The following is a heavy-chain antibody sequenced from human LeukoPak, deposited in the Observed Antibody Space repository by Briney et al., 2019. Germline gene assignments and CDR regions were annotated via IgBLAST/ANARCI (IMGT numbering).Heavy chain of an antibody. Sequence: QTGGSLRLSCVASGFTFSSYAMRWVRQAPGKGLEWVSAISDSGGRTYYADSVKGRFTISRDNSKNTLYLQMNSLRAEDTAVYYCAKPWGAGNGSYNDYWGQGTLVAVSS. J-gene: IGHJ4*02. CDR2: ISDSGGRT. CDR3: AKPWGAGNGSYNDY. V-gene: IGHV3-23*01. CDR1: GFTFSSYA. D-gene: IGHD6-19*01.